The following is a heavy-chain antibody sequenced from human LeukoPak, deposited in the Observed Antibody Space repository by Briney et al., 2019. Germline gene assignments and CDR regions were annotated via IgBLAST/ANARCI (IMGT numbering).Heavy chain of an antibody. CDR1: GGSISNYY. D-gene: IGHD3-10*01. J-gene: IGHJ4*02. Sequence: KPSETLSLTCTVSGGSISNYYWNWIRQPPGKGLEWIGYIYYTGSTKYNPSLKSRVTISVDTSKKQFSLKLSSVTAADTAVYYCARVSVHGYSDYWGQGTLVTVSS. CDR2: IYYTGST. CDR3: ARVSVHGYSDY. V-gene: IGHV4-59*01.